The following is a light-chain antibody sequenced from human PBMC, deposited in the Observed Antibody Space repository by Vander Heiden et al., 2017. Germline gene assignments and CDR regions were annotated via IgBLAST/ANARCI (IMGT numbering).Light chain of an antibody. CDR3: QQRSS. CDR1: QSCNSY. V-gene: IGKV3-11*02. J-gene: IGKJ4*01. Sequence: IVLTQSPATLCLSSGARATLACRASQSCNSYLACYQQKPGQARRLLIYQASNLPTGITARFRGSESGRDFTPTISSLEPEDSAMYDAQQRSSFGGGTKVEI. CDR2: QAS.